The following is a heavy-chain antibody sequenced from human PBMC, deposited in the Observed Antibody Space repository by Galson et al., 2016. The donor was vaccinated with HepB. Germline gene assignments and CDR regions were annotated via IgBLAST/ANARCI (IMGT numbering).Heavy chain of an antibody. V-gene: IGHV2-70*11. D-gene: IGHD1-1*01. CDR3: ARFPTAVGAFDL. Sequence: PALVKPTQTLTLTCTFSGFSLTTSGMCVTWIRQPPGKALEWLARIDWDDDKYYSESLTPRLTISKDISTNQVVLTMTNMDPVDTATYYCARFPTAVGAFDLWGQGTMVTVSS. CDR1: GFSLTTSGMC. CDR2: IDWDDDK. J-gene: IGHJ3*01.